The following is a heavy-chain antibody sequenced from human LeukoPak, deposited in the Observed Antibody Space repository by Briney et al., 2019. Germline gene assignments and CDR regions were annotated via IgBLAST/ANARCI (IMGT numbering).Heavy chain of an antibody. CDR2: IYHSGGTT. CDR3: ARPTGRGGYPTDPFDI. D-gene: IGHD6-25*01. Sequence: LRETLSLTCAVSGGSIRSSNWWSWVRQPPGKGLEWIGEIYHSGGTTNYNPSLKSRVTISVDKSKNQFSLQLSSVTAADTALYYCARPTGRGGYPTDPFDIWGQGTMVTVSS. J-gene: IGHJ3*02. V-gene: IGHV4-4*03. CDR1: GGSIRSSNW.